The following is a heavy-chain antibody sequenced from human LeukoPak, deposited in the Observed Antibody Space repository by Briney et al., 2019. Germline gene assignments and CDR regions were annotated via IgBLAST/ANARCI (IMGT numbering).Heavy chain of an antibody. V-gene: IGHV1-2*02. D-gene: IGHD6-13*01. CDR1: GYTFTGYY. J-gene: IGHJ4*02. CDR2: INPNSGDT. Sequence: ASVKVSCKASGYTFTGYYLHWVRQTPGQGLEWMGWINPNSGDTNHAQKFQGRVTMTRDTSISTAYMELSRLRSDDTAVYYCARGLYSSTWPFDYWGQGTLVTVSS. CDR3: ARGLYSSTWPFDY.